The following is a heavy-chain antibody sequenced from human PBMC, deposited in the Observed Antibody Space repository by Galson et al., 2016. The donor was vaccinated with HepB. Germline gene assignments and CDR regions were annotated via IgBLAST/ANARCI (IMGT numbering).Heavy chain of an antibody. D-gene: IGHD3-10*01. CDR3: AKEWGTSGSSYQSYFDY. Sequence: SLRLSCAASGFTFSSYGMHWVRQAPGKGLEWVAVVSYDGGIKYYADSVKGRFTISRDNSESTLSLQMNSLRPEDTAVYSCAKEWGTSGSSYQSYFDYWGQGTLVTVSS. J-gene: IGHJ4*02. CDR2: VSYDGGIK. CDR1: GFTFSSYG. V-gene: IGHV3-30*18.